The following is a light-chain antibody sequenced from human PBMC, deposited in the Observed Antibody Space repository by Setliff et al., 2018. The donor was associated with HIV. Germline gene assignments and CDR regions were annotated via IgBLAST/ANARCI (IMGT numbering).Light chain of an antibody. CDR1: SSDVGGYNY. CDR2: EVN. V-gene: IGLV2-14*01. CDR3: SSYTSSIPLYV. Sequence: LTQPRSVSGSPGQSVTISCTGTSSDVGGYNYVSWYQQHPGKAPKLMIYEVNKRPSGVSNRFSGSKSGNTASLTISGLQAEDEAHYYCSSYTSSIPLYVFGTGTKVTVL. J-gene: IGLJ1*01.